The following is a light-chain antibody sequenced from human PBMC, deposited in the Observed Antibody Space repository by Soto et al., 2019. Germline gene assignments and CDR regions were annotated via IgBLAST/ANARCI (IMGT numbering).Light chain of an antibody. V-gene: IGKV1-39*01. CDR3: QPTYSPPFT. J-gene: IGKJ3*01. Sequence: DIQMTQSPSSLSASVGDRVTIPCRASQRITNSLNWYQQKPGRAPNLLIYAASSLQRGAPSRFSGSGSGTDFTLTISSLQPDDFAPYYCQPTYSPPFTFGPGTNVDIK. CDR1: QRITNS. CDR2: AAS.